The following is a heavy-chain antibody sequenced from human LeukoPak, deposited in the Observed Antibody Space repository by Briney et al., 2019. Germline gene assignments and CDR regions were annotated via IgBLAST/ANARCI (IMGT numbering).Heavy chain of an antibody. CDR3: ARERYYYDSSDVWFDP. Sequence: SQTLSLTCAISGDSVSSNSAAWNWIRQSPSRGLEWLGRTYYRPKWYNDYAVFVKSRITINPDTSKNQFSLQLNSVTPEDTAVYYCARERYYYDSSDVWFDPWGQGTLVTVSS. V-gene: IGHV6-1*01. J-gene: IGHJ5*02. CDR1: GDSVSSNSAA. CDR2: TYYRPKWYN. D-gene: IGHD3-22*01.